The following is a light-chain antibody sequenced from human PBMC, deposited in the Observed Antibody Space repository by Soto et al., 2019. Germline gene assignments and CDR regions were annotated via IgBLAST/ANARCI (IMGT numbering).Light chain of an antibody. V-gene: IGKV3-15*01. Sequence: EIVVTQSPATLSVSPGERATLSCRASQSVGNNFAWYQQKPGQAPRLLILATSTRATGVPARFSGSGSGTAFTLTISSLHSEDFAVYYCQQYGDWPLTCGGGAKVEIE. CDR1: QSVGNN. CDR3: QQYGDWPLT. J-gene: IGKJ4*01. CDR2: ATS.